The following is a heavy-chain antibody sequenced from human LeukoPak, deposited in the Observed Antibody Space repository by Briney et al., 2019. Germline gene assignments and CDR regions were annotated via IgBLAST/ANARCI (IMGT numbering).Heavy chain of an antibody. CDR3: ARGWGSSWYIDY. V-gene: IGHV4-4*07. CDR1: GGSISSYY. CDR2: IYTSGGT. Sequence: SETLSLTCTSSGGSISSYYWSWIRQPAGKGLEWIGRIYTSGGTNYNPSLKSRVTMSVDTSKNQFSLNLNSVTAADTAVYYCARGWGSSWYIDYWSQGTLVTVSS. J-gene: IGHJ4*02. D-gene: IGHD6-13*01.